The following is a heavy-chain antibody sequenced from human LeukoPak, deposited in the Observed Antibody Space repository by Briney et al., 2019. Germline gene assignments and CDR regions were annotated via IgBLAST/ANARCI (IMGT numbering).Heavy chain of an antibody. CDR3: ARDQADNYYGMDL. J-gene: IGHJ6*02. V-gene: IGHV1-2*02. Sequence: ASVKVSCQAFGYDVRNHYVHWVRQAPGQGLEWVGWINPQTGFTMFAEKFQGRATVTGDTSTNTVFLELPSLRSDDTATFYCARDQADNYYGMDLWGQGTTVIVSS. CDR2: INPQTGFT. CDR1: GYDVRNHY.